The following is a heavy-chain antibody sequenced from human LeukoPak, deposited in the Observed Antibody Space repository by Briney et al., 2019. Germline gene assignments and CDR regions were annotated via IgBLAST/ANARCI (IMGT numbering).Heavy chain of an antibody. D-gene: IGHD2-15*01. CDR3: ARDTYCSGGSCYLNNWFDP. J-gene: IGHJ5*02. CDR1: GFTFSSYW. CDR2: INSDGSST. V-gene: IGHV3-74*01. Sequence: PGGSLRLSCAASGFTFSSYWMHWVRHAPGKGLVWVSRINSDGSSTIYADSVKGRFTISRDNAKNTLYLQMNSLRAEDTAVYYCARDTYCSGGSCYLNNWFDPWGQGTLVTVSS.